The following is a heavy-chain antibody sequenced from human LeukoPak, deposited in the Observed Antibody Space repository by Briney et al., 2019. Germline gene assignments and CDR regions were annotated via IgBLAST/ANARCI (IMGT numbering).Heavy chain of an antibody. J-gene: IGHJ4*02. CDR2: IYYSGST. D-gene: IGHD3-22*01. CDR1: GGSVSSGSYY. V-gene: IGHV4-61*01. CDR3: ARDLRGSSGYFDY. Sequence: SETLSLTCTVSGGSVSSGSYYWSWIRQPPGKGLEWIGYIYYSGSTNYNPSLKSRVTISVDTSKNQFSLKLSSVTAADTAVYYCARDLRGSSGYFDYWGQGTLATVSS.